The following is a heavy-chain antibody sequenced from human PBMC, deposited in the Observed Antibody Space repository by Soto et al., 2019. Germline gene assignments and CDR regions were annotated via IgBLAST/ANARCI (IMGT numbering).Heavy chain of an antibody. V-gene: IGHV3-21*01. J-gene: IGHJ4*02. CDR1: GFSFSTYA. D-gene: IGHD3-10*01. CDR3: ARVKGNYYGSGSYYNTVPLAWDY. CDR2: LSSDSHT. Sequence: PGGSLRLSCAASGFSFSTYAMSWARQAPGQGLEWVSSLSSDSHTYYTDSVKGRFTISRDNAKNSLYLQMNSLRAEDTAVYYCARVKGNYYGSGSYYNTVPLAWDYWGQGTLVTVSS.